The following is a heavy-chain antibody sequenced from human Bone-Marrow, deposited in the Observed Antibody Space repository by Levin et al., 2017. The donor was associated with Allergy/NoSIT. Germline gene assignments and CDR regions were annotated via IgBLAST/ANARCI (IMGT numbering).Heavy chain of an antibody. J-gene: IGHJ4*02. CDR3: ARRGPAAVDY. D-gene: IGHD6-13*01. Sequence: GESLKISCAASGFPVSNDYMTWVRQAPGKGLEWVSVIYSGGGTYYAKSVKGRFTISRDDSKNTLYIQMNSLRAEDTAVYYCARRGPAAVDYWGQGTLVTVSS. V-gene: IGHV3-53*01. CDR2: IYSGGGT. CDR1: GFPVSNDY.